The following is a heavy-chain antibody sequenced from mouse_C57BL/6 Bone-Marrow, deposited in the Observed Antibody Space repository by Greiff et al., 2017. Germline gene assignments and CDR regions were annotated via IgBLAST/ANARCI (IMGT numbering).Heavy chain of an antibody. V-gene: IGHV5-12*01. CDR3: ARPDYDERDYFDY. CDR1: GFTFSDYY. CDR2: ISNGGGST. J-gene: IGHJ2*01. Sequence: EVQLVESGGGLVQPGGSLKLSCAASGFTFSDYYMYWVRQTPEKRLEWVAYISNGGGSTYYPDTVKGRFTISRDNAKNTLYLQMSRLKSEDTAMYYCARPDYDERDYFDYWGQGTTLTVSS. D-gene: IGHD2-4*01.